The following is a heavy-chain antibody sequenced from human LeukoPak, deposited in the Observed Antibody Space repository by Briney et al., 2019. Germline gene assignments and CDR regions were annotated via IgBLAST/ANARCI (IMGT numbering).Heavy chain of an antibody. CDR3: ARDFLTHPVPGSSFYYYYGMDV. CDR1: GGSISSYY. D-gene: IGHD3-10*01. CDR2: IHYSGST. J-gene: IGHJ6*02. V-gene: IGHV4-59*01. Sequence: SETLSLTCTVSGGSISSYYWSWIRQPPGKGLEWIGYIHYSGSTNYNPSLKSRVTISVDTSKNQFSLKLSSVTAADTAVYYCARDFLTHPVPGSSFYYYYGMDVWGQGTTVTVSS.